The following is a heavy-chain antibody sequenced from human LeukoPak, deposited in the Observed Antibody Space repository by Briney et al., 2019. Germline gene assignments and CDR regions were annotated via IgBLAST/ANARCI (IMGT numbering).Heavy chain of an antibody. CDR2: INPNSGGT. V-gene: IGHV1-2*02. J-gene: IGHJ4*02. D-gene: IGHD1-26*01. Sequence: ASVKVSCKASGYIFTGYYMHWVRQAPGQGLEWMGWINPNSGGTNSAQKFQGRVTMTRDTSISTAYVELSRLTSDDTAVYYCARHLYSGSYHFDYWGQGTLVTVSS. CDR1: GYIFTGYY. CDR3: ARHLYSGSYHFDY.